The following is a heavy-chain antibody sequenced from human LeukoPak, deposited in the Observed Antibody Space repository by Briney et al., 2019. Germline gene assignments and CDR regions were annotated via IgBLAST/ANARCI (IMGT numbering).Heavy chain of an antibody. CDR3: ARDGLRGNNWFDP. J-gene: IGHJ5*02. CDR2: INQDGSER. CDR1: GFTFSSYW. Sequence: GGSLRLSCAASGFTFSSYWMTWVRQAPGKGLEWVANINQDGSERYYVDSVKGRFTISRDNSKNTLDLQMNSLRAADTAVYYCARDGLRGNNWFDPWGQGTLVTVSS. V-gene: IGHV3-7*01. D-gene: IGHD5-24*01.